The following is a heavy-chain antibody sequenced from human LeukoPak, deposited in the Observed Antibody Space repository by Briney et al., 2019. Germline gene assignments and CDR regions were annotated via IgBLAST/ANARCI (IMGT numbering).Heavy chain of an antibody. D-gene: IGHD3-3*01. CDR3: ARAGITIFGVVRAVAFDI. J-gene: IGHJ3*02. Sequence: GASVKVSCKASGYTFTSYYMHWVRQAPGQGLEGMGIINPSGGSTSYAQKFRGRVTMTRDTSTSTVYMELSSLRSEDTAVYYCARAGITIFGVVRAVAFDIWGQGTMVTVSS. CDR1: GYTFTSYY. CDR2: INPSGGST. V-gene: IGHV1-46*01.